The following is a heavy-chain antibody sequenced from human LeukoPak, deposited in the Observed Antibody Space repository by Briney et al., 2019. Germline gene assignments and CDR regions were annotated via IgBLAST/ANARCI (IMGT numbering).Heavy chain of an antibody. Sequence: SETLSLTCAVYGGSFSGYYWSWIRQPPGKGLEWIGSIYYSGSTYYNPSLKSRVTISVDTSKNQFSLKLSSVTAADTAVYYCAPHTVTTSSLDYWGQGTLVTVSS. D-gene: IGHD4-17*01. J-gene: IGHJ4*02. CDR3: APHTVTTSSLDY. CDR1: GGSFSGYY. V-gene: IGHV4-34*01. CDR2: IYYSGST.